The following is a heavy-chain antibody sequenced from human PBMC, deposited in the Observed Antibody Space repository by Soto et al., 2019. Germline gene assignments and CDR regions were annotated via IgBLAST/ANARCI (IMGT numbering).Heavy chain of an antibody. J-gene: IGHJ4*02. CDR3: ARDWDCGGDCFSGTH. Sequence: VASVKVSCKASGGTFSSYAISWVRQAPGQGLEWMGGIIPIFGTANYAQKFQGRVTITADESTSTAYMELSSLRSEDTAVYYCARDWDCGGDCFSGTHWGQGTLVTVSS. CDR2: IIPIFGTA. CDR1: GGTFSSYA. V-gene: IGHV1-69*13. D-gene: IGHD2-21*02.